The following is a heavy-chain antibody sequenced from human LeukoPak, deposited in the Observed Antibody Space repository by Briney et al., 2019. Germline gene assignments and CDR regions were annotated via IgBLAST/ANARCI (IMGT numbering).Heavy chain of an antibody. CDR1: GFTFRNYA. D-gene: IGHD3-10*01. J-gene: IGHJ4*02. CDR2: ISYDGSNK. V-gene: IGHV3-30*18. CDR3: AKSGLVRGVSWYYFDY. Sequence: PGGSLRLSCAASGFTFRNYAMHWIRQAPGKGLEWVAVISYDGSNKYYADSVKGRFTISRDNSKNTLYLQMNSLRAEDTAVYYCAKSGLVRGVSWYYFDYWGQGTLVTVSS.